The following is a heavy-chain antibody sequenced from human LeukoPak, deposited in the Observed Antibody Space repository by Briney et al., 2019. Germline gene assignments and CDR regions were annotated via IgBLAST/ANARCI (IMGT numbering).Heavy chain of an antibody. Sequence: GGSLRLSCAASGFTFSSYSMNWVRQAPGKGLEWVSSISRSSDYTYYADSVKGRFTISRDNAKNSLYLQMNSLRAEDTAVYYCAVAGLSYWYFDLWGRGTLVTVSS. D-gene: IGHD6-19*01. V-gene: IGHV3-21*01. CDR2: ISRSSDYT. CDR3: AVAGLSYWYFDL. CDR1: GFTFSSYS. J-gene: IGHJ2*01.